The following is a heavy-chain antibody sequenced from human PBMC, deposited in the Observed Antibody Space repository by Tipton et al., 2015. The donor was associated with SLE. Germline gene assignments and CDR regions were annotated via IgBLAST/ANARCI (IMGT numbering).Heavy chain of an antibody. CDR1: GGSISNGGSS. Sequence: TLSLTCTVSGGSISNGGSSWSWIRPHPGKGLEWFGYIYYSGSTYYNPSPQSRVTISVNTSKNQFSLKLSSVTAADTAVYYCAGDRWFGEGVWGKGTTVTVSS. CDR3: AGDRWFGEGV. CDR2: IYYSGST. D-gene: IGHD3-10*01. J-gene: IGHJ6*04. V-gene: IGHV4-31*03.